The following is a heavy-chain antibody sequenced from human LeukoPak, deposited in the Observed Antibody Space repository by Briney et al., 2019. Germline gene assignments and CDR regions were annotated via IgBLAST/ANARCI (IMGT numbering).Heavy chain of an antibody. D-gene: IGHD3-9*01. CDR1: GFTFSSYG. V-gene: IGHV3-33*01. Sequence: PGGSLRLPCAASGFTFSSYGMHWVRQAPGKGLEWVAVIWYDGSNKYYADSVKGRFTISRDNSKNTLYLQMNSLRAEDTAVYYCARESQGDYDIVTGPFDYWGQGTLVTVSS. J-gene: IGHJ4*02. CDR3: ARESQGDYDIVTGPFDY. CDR2: IWYDGSNK.